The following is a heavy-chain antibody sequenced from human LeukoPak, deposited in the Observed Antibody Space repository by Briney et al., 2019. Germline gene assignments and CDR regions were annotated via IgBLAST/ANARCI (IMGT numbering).Heavy chain of an antibody. CDR1: GFSFRSYA. V-gene: IGHV3-23*01. J-gene: IGHJ4*02. CDR3: ARDAGGSGSYFVY. CDR2: LRGNDDT. Sequence: GGSLRLSCVASGFSFRSYAMSWVRRAPARGLEWVSSLRGNDDTFYADSVKGRFTLSRDQSRNTVYLQLNSLTVDDTAVYYCARDAGGSGSYFVYWGQGTLVTVSS. D-gene: IGHD3-10*01.